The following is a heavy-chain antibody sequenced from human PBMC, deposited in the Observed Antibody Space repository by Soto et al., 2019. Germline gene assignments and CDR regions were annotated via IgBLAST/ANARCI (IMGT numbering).Heavy chain of an antibody. V-gene: IGHV4-39*01. J-gene: IGHJ4*02. D-gene: IGHD6-13*01. CDR2: IYYSGST. Sequence: ETLSLTCTVSGGSIRSSTYYWGWIRQPPGKGLEWIGSIYYSGSTHNTPSLKSRVTMSVDTYTNQFSLKLSSVTAADTAVYYCTRHEGGAAADRPLDYWGQGTLVTVSS. CDR3: TRHEGGAAADRPLDY. CDR1: GGSIRSSTYY.